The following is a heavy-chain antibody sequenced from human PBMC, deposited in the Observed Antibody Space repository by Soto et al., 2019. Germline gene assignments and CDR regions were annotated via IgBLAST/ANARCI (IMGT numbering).Heavy chain of an antibody. CDR2: FSYGGRT. CDR3: ARHFVRYYDSSGYLVDY. Sequence: SETLSLTCTVSGDSITSSDYYWGWIRQPPGKGLEWVGSFSYGGRTYSNTSLASRVTISVDTSKSQFSLKLTSATAADTAVYFCARHFVRYYDSSGYLVDYWGQGTLVTVSS. CDR1: GDSITSSDYY. J-gene: IGHJ4*02. V-gene: IGHV4-39*01. D-gene: IGHD3-22*01.